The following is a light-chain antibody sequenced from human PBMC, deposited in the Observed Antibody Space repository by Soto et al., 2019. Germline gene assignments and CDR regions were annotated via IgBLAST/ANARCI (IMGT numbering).Light chain of an antibody. J-gene: IGKJ5*01. CDR3: QQYDNRVIT. Sequence: IQMTQSPSSLSASVGDRVTITCQASQDISNYLNWYQQKPGKAPTLLIYDASNLETGVPSRFSGSVSGTDFTCNISRLQPEDIATYYCQQYDNRVITFAQGTPLTIK. CDR1: QDISNY. CDR2: DAS. V-gene: IGKV1-33*01.